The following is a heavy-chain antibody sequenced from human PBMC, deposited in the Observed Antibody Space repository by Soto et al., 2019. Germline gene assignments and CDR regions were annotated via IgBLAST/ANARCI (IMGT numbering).Heavy chain of an antibody. V-gene: IGHV3-15*07. D-gene: IGHD3-10*01. CDR3: CTEVAMVRSGALAY. CDR1: GFTFSNAW. Sequence: EVQLVESGGGLVKSGGSLRVSCAASGFTFSNAWMFWVRQAPGKGPEWVGRIKSKTDGGTTDYNTLMKDRFTISREDSKNTLYLEMSSLDIEDTAVYYCCTEVAMVRSGALAYWGQGVLVTVSS. CDR2: IKSKTDGGTT. J-gene: IGHJ4*02.